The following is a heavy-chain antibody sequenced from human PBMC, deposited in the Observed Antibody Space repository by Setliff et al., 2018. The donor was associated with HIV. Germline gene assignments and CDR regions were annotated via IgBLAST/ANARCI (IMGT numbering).Heavy chain of an antibody. J-gene: IGHJ6*03. D-gene: IGHD3-10*01. Sequence: ASVKVSCKASGYTLTSYEINWVRQATGQGLEWMGWMNPNSGDTGYAQKFQGRVTMTRNTSISTAFMELSSLRSEDTAVYYCARGRSLVRGSWSPEYYYMDVWGKGTTVTVSS. CDR3: ARGRSLVRGSWSPEYYYMDV. CDR2: MNPNSGDT. V-gene: IGHV1-8*02. CDR1: GYTLTSYE.